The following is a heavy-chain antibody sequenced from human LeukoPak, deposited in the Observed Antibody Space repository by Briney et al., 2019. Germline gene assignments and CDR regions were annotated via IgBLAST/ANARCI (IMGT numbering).Heavy chain of an antibody. D-gene: IGHD2-2*01. CDR1: GFTFSSYS. CDR3: ARDHQELGLI. Sequence: GGSLRLSCAASGFTFSSYSMNWVRQAPGKGLEWVSSISSSSSYIYYADSVKGRFTISRDNSKNTLYLQMNSLRAEDTAVYYCARDHQELGLIWGQGTMVTVSS. CDR2: ISSSSSYI. J-gene: IGHJ3*02. V-gene: IGHV3-21*01.